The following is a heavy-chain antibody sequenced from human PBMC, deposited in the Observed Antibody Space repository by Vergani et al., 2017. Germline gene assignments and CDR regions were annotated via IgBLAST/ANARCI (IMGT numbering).Heavy chain of an antibody. D-gene: IGHD3-22*01. V-gene: IGHV4-34*01. J-gene: IGHJ5*02. CDR3: ARQSSGYYYFLPNWFDP. CDR2: IYYSGST. Sequence: QVQLQQWGAGLLKPSETLSLTCAVYGGSFSGYYWSWTRQPPGKGLEWIGSIYYSGSTYYNPSLKSRVTISVDTSKNQFSLKLSSVTAADTAVYYCARQSSGYYYFLPNWFDPWGQGTLVTVSS. CDR1: GGSFSGYY.